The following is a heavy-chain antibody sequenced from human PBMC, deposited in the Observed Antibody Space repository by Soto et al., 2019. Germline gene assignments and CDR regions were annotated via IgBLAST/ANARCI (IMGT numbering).Heavy chain of an antibody. D-gene: IGHD3-3*01. V-gene: IGHV3-23*01. CDR1: GFTFSSYA. Sequence: EVQLLESGGGLVQPGGSLRLSCAASGFTFSSYAMSWVRQAPGKGLEWVSAISGSGGSTYYADSVKGRFTISRDNSKNTLYLQMKSRRAEDTAVYYCAKTGESTYDDFWYGYYTGGYFDYWGQGTLVTVSS. CDR2: ISGSGGST. J-gene: IGHJ4*02. CDR3: AKTGESTYDDFWYGYYTGGYFDY.